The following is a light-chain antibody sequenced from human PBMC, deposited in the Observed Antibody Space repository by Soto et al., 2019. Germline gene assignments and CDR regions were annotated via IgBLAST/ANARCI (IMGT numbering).Light chain of an antibody. CDR3: QQYGRSPFT. J-gene: IGKJ3*01. Sequence: EIVMTQSPVTLSLSPGETATLSCRASQSVSSNCVAWFHQKPGQAPRPLIYGASSRATGVPDRFSASGSGTDFTLTISRLEPEDFAVYSCQQYGRSPFTFGPGTKVD. CDR1: QSVSSNC. CDR2: GAS. V-gene: IGKV3-20*01.